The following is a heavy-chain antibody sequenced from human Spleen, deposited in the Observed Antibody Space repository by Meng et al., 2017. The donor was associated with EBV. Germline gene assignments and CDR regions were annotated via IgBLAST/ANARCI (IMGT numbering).Heavy chain of an antibody. CDR2: VHYTGST. CDR3: ATGWGKANY. D-gene: IGHD3-16*01. Sequence: QLQLQESGPRLVKASXALSLNCTGSGGSISSSSYYWGWIRQPPGRGLEWIGSVHYTGSTYYRPSLKSRVTVSVDTSKNQFSLRLTSVTAADTAVYYCATGWGKANYGGHGTLVTVSS. V-gene: IGHV4-39*01. J-gene: IGHJ4*01. CDR1: GGSISSSSYY.